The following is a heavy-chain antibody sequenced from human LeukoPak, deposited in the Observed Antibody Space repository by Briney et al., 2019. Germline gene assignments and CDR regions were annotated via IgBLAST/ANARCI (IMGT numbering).Heavy chain of an antibody. CDR1: GGSFSGYY. J-gene: IGHJ4*02. V-gene: IGHV4-34*01. CDR3: ASRHDSGPY. CDR2: INHSGST. Sequence: SETLSLTCAVYGGSFSGYYWSWIRQPPGKGLEWIGEINHSGSTNYNPSLKSRVTISVDKSNNQFSLKLTSVTAADTAVYYCASRHDSGPYWGQGTLVTVSS. D-gene: IGHD4-17*01.